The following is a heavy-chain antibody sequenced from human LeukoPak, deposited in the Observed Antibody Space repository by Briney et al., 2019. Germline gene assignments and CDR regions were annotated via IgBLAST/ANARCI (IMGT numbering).Heavy chain of an antibody. Sequence: GGSLRLSCAASGFSFDDYAMHWVRLVPGRAPEWVSGINWNSAGIGYADSVKGRFTISRDNAKSSLYLQMNSLRAEDTAVYYCAKDRLGSPRLIDYWGQGTLVTVSS. J-gene: IGHJ4*02. CDR3: AKDRLGSPRLIDY. CDR2: INWNSAGI. V-gene: IGHV3-9*01. D-gene: IGHD6-19*01. CDR1: GFSFDDYA.